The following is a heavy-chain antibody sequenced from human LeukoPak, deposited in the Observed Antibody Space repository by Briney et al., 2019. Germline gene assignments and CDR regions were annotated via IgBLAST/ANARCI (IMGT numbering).Heavy chain of an antibody. V-gene: IGHV4-59*01. Sequence: SETLSLTCTVPGGSISSYYWSWIRQPPGKGLEWIGYIYDTGSTNYNPSLKSRVTISVDTSKNQFSVKLSFVTAADTAVYYCARSAYGGSYHFDYWGQGTLVTVSS. CDR1: GGSISSYY. CDR3: ARSAYGGSYHFDY. D-gene: IGHD4-23*01. J-gene: IGHJ4*02. CDR2: IYDTGST.